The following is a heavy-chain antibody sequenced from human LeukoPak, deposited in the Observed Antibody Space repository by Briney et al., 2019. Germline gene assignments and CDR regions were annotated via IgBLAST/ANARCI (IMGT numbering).Heavy chain of an antibody. CDR3: ARFAYCGGHCWYYFDY. CDR1: GGSISSYY. CDR2: IYYSGST. D-gene: IGHD2-21*02. J-gene: IGHJ4*02. Sequence: PSETLSLTCTVSGGSISSYYWSWLRQPPGKGLGWIGYIYYSGSTNYNPSLKSRVTISVDTSKNQFSLKLSSVTAADTAVYYCARFAYCGGHCWYYFDYWGQGSLVTVSS. V-gene: IGHV4-59*01.